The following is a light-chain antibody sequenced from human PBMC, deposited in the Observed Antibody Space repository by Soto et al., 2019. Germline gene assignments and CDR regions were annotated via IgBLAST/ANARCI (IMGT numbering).Light chain of an antibody. CDR1: QTINSW. J-gene: IGKJ1*01. CDR2: KAS. Sequence: DIHITQSPSTLSRSVGDRVTITCRASQTINSWLALYQQKPWKAPKLLIYKASTLKSGVPSRFSGSGSVTELNIHIRSLQPDHFATNYCQPYNGYSEAFGQRKQVALK. CDR3: QPYNGYSEA. V-gene: IGKV1-5*03.